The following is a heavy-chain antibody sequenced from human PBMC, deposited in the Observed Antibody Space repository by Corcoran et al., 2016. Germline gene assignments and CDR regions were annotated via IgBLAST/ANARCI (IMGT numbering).Heavy chain of an antibody. CDR1: GYTFTSYG. V-gene: IGHV1-18*01. CDR2: ISAYNGNT. D-gene: IGHD4-17*01. Sequence: QVQLVQSGAEVKKPGASVKVSCKASGYTFTSYGISWVRQAPGPGLEWMGWISAYNGNTNYAQKLQGRVTMTTDTSTITAYIELMSLRSDDTAVYYWARDKEYYGDSPCYWGHGSVVTVSS. CDR3: ARDKEYYGDSPCY. J-gene: IGHJ4*01.